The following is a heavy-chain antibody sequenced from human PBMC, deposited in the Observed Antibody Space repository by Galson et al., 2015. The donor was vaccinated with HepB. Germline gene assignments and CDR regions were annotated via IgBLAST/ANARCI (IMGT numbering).Heavy chain of an antibody. CDR1: GFTFSSYG. Sequence: SLRLSCAASGFTFSSYGMHWVRQAPGKGLEWVAVIWYDGSNKYYADSVKGRFTISRDNSKNTLYLQMNSLRAEDTAVYYCARVWGYSGYDYLGGMDVWGQGTTVTVSS. J-gene: IGHJ6*02. CDR2: IWYDGSNK. CDR3: ARVWGYSGYDYLGGMDV. V-gene: IGHV3-33*01. D-gene: IGHD5-12*01.